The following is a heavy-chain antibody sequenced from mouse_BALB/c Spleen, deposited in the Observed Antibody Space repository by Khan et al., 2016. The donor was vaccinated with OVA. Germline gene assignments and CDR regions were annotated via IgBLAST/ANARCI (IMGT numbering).Heavy chain of an antibody. CDR1: GFTFSSFG. J-gene: IGHJ3*01. CDR2: ISSGSSTI. CDR3: ALSRFWSRFAY. V-gene: IGHV5-17*02. Sequence: EVKLVESGGGLVQPGGSRKLSCAASGFTFSSFGMHWVRQAPEKGLEWVAYISSGSSTIYYADTVKGRFTISRDNPKNTLLLQMTSLRSEDTAMYYCALSRFWSRFAYWGQGTLVTV.